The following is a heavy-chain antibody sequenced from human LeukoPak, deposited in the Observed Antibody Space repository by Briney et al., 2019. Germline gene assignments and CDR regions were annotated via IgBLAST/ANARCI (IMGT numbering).Heavy chain of an antibody. V-gene: IGHV4-30-4*01. D-gene: IGHD2-15*01. J-gene: IGHJ3*02. CDR1: GASIRSGDYY. CDR3: ARDCSGGSCYGAFDI. CDR2: IYDSGST. Sequence: SQTLSLTCTVPGASIRSGDYYWSWIRQPPGKGLEWIGYIYDSGSTYYNPSLKSRITISVDTSENRFSLKLSSVTATDTAVYYCARDCSGGSCYGAFDIRGQGTMVTVSS.